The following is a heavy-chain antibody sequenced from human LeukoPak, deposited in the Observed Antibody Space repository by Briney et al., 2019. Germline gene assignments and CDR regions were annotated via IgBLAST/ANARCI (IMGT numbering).Heavy chain of an antibody. D-gene: IGHD6-19*01. CDR1: GGSVSSYY. V-gene: IGHV4-4*07. J-gene: IGHJ4*02. CDR3: ARHSSDYYGPFDY. Sequence: SETLSLTCTVSGGSVSSYYWSWLRQPAGKGLEWLGRIYTSGSTNYNPSLKSRVTMSVDTSKNQFSLKLSSVTAADTAVYYRARHSSDYYGPFDYWGQGTLVTVSS. CDR2: IYTSGST.